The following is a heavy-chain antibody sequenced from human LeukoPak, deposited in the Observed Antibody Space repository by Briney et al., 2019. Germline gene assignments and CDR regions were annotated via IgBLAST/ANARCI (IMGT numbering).Heavy chain of an antibody. Sequence: GASVKVSCKASGYTFTSYDINWVRQATGQGLEWMGWMNPNSGNTGYAQKFQGRVTMTRNTSISTAYMELSSLRSEDTAVYYCARGNDYGDYIATGYWGQGTLVTVSS. D-gene: IGHD4-17*01. CDR3: ARGNDYGDYIATGY. CDR2: MNPNSGNT. CDR1: GYTFTSYD. V-gene: IGHV1-8*01. J-gene: IGHJ4*02.